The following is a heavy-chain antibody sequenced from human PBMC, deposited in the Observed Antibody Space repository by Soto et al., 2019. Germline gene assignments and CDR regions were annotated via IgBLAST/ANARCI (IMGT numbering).Heavy chain of an antibody. CDR1: GFTFSSYA. D-gene: IGHD3-10*01. V-gene: IGHV3-23*01. CDR2: ISGSGGST. CDR3: AKDRWGMVRGKPSCFDY. Sequence: EVQLLESGGGFVQPGGSLRLSCAASGFTFSSYAVSWVRQAPGKGLEWVSAISGSGGSTYYADSVKGRFTISRDNSKNTVDLQMNSLRAEDTAVYYCAKDRWGMVRGKPSCFDYWGQGALVTVSS. J-gene: IGHJ4*02.